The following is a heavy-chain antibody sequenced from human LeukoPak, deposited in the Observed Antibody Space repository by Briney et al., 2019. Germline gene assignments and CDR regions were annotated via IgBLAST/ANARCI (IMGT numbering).Heavy chain of an antibody. Sequence: GGSLRLSCAASGFTFSSYSMNWVRQAPGKGLEWVSYISSSSSTIYYADSVKGRFTISRDNAKNSLYLQMNSLRAEDTAVYYCARDNGGFGELSSADRYYYYYYMDVWGKGTTVTVSS. V-gene: IGHV3-48*04. CDR3: ARDNGGFGELSSADRYYYYYYMDV. J-gene: IGHJ6*03. CDR2: ISSSSSTI. D-gene: IGHD3-10*01. CDR1: GFTFSSYS.